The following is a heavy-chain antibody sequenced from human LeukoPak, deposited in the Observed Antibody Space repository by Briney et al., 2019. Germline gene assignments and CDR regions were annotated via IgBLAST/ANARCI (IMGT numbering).Heavy chain of an antibody. CDR2: IYHSGST. V-gene: IGHV4-30-2*01. J-gene: IGHJ5*02. D-gene: IGHD6-6*01. Sequence: PSQTLSLTCTVSGGSVSRAGYYWSWIRQPPGKGLEWIGYIYHSGSTYYNPSLKGRVTISVDRSKNQFSLKLSSVTAADTAVYYCARGGRQLVPYNWFDPWGQGTLVTVSS. CDR3: ARGGRQLVPYNWFDP. CDR1: GGSVSRAGYY.